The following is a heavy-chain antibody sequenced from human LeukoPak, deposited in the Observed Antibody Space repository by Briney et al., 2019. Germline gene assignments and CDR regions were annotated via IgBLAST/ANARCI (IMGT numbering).Heavy chain of an antibody. CDR3: ARGLFVDYEKYDTFDI. CDR1: GYTFTNYD. CDR2: INPNRGNT. D-gene: IGHD4-17*01. Sequence: ASVKVSCKASGYTFTNYDIHWVRQATGQGPEWVAWINPNRGNTASAQKFQGRITVSRNTSTSTTYMGLSSLRSDDTAVYYCARGLFVDYEKYDTFDIWGQGTKVTVAS. J-gene: IGHJ3*02. V-gene: IGHV1-8*01.